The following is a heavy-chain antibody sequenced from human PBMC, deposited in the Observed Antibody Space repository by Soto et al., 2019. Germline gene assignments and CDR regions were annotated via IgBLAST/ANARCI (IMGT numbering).Heavy chain of an antibody. Sequence: QVQLQESGPGLVKPSQTLSLTCTVSGDSISRGGYYWNWLRQHPRKGLEWIGYIYHSGSTIYNPSLKGRVTISVDTSKNRLSLELSKVTAADTAVYYCARDGAGAYGLGWFDPWGQGILVTVSS. J-gene: IGHJ5*02. V-gene: IGHV4-31*03. CDR1: GDSISRGGYY. CDR2: IYHSGST. D-gene: IGHD2-21*01. CDR3: ARDGAGAYGLGWFDP.